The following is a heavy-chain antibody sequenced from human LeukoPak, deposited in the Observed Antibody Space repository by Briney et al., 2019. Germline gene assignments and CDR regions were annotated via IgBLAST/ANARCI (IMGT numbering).Heavy chain of an antibody. CDR1: GGSISRTNW. CDR2: ISLSGHT. Sequence: PSGTLSLTCDVSGGSISRTNWWSWVRQSPEQGLEWIGEISLSGHTNYNPSLQSRVTMSLDESKNQVSLNLASVTDADTAVYYCSRESGAFSPFGYWGQGTLVTVHS. CDR3: SRESGAFSPFGY. V-gene: IGHV4-4*02. J-gene: IGHJ4*02. D-gene: IGHD1-26*01.